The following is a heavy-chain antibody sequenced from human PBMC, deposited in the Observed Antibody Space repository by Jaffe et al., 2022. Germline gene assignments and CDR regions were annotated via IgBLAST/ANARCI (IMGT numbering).Heavy chain of an antibody. Sequence: EVQLVESGGGLVQPGGSLRLSCAASGFTFSSYWMSWVRQAPGKGLEWVANIKQDGSEKYYVDSVKGRFTISRDNAKNSLYLQMNSLRAEDTAVYYCARDDSSGYYYADAFDIWGQGTMVTVSS. CDR3: ARDDSSGYYYADAFDI. J-gene: IGHJ3*02. CDR1: GFTFSSYW. V-gene: IGHV3-7*05. D-gene: IGHD3-22*01. CDR2: IKQDGSEK.